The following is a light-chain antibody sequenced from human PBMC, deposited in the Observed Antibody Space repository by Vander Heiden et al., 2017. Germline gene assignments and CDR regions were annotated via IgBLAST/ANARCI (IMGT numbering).Light chain of an antibody. CDR1: QGISGD. J-gene: IGKJ1*01. V-gene: IGKV1-17*01. CDR3: LQHNSFHWT. Sequence: DIQMTQSPSSLSASVGDRVTITCRASQGISGDVGWYQQKPGKAPERLIFDASSSQSGVPSRFSGSDSGTEFSLTISSLQPEDSATYYCLQHNSFHWTFGQGTKVEIK. CDR2: DAS.